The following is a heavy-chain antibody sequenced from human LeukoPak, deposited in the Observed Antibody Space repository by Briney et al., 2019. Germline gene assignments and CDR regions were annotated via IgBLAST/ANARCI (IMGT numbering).Heavy chain of an antibody. J-gene: IGHJ4*02. CDR1: GFTFSSYS. D-gene: IGHD6-19*01. Sequence: PGGSLRLSCAASGFTFSSYSMNWVRHAPGKGLEWVSSISSSSSYIYYADSVKGRFTISRDNAKNSLYLQMNSLRAEDTAVYYCARDPLTELDYSSGWYFDYWGQGTLVTVSS. CDR2: ISSSSSYI. V-gene: IGHV3-21*01. CDR3: ARDPLTELDYSSGWYFDY.